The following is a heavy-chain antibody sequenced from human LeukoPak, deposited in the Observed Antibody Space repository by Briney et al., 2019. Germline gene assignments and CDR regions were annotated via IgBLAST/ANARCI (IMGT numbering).Heavy chain of an antibody. CDR3: AGDTHSSSWYDH. CDR2: ISWNSGSI. D-gene: IGHD6-19*01. Sequence: GGSLRLSCAGSGFIFNNYAMHWVRKPQGKGLEGVSGISWNSGSIDYADSVKGRFTISRDSSRNTLYLQMNSLRVDDTAVYYCAGDTHSSSWYDHWGQGTLVTVSS. CDR1: GFIFNNYA. J-gene: IGHJ5*02. V-gene: IGHV3-9*01.